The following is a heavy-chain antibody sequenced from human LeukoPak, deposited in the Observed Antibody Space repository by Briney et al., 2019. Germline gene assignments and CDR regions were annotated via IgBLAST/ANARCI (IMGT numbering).Heavy chain of an antibody. CDR1: GFTIDDYA. D-gene: IGHD2-15*01. CDR3: ARDSQDCRASTCYFDY. V-gene: IGHV3-43D*03. Sequence: GGSLRLSCAASGFTIDDYAMHWVRQSPGKGLQWVSFISWDSRSAYYADSVKRRFTISRDSNKKSVFLQMNSLSAEDTAFYYCARDSQDCRASTCYFDYWGQGTLVTVSA. J-gene: IGHJ4*02. CDR2: ISWDSRSA.